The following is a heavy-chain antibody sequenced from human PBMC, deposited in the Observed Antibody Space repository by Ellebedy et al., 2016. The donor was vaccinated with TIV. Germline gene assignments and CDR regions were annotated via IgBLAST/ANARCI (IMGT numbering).Heavy chain of an antibody. CDR2: IYPSAGSP. CDR1: GYTFTTYY. J-gene: IGHJ3*02. V-gene: IGHV1-46*01. Sequence: AASVKVSCKASGYTFTTYYIHWVRQAPGQGLEWMGVIYPSAGSPNYAQKFQGRVTLTRDTSTSTVYMDLSSLRSEDTAVYYCARGVTESGNDAFDIWGQGTVVTVSS. D-gene: IGHD4-23*01. CDR3: ARGVTESGNDAFDI.